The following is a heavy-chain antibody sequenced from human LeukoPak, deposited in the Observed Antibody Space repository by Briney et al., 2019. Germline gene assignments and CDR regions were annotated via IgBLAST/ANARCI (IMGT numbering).Heavy chain of an antibody. CDR1: GFTFSSYG. V-gene: IGHV3-7*01. Sequence: GGTLRLSCAASGFTFSSYGMTWVRQAPGKGLERVGNVKQDGSENYYADSVKGRFTISRDNAKNSLYLQMNSLRAEDTAVYYCVRDFRFLDDYWGQGTLVTVSS. J-gene: IGHJ4*02. CDR2: VKQDGSEN. D-gene: IGHD3-3*01. CDR3: VRDFRFLDDY.